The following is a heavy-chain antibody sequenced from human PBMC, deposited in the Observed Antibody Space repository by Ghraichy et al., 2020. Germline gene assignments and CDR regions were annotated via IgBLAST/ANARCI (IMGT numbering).Heavy chain of an antibody. CDR3: ARGTFGMDV. V-gene: IGHV3-74*01. CDR2: INSDGSRT. CDR1: GFTLSSNW. Sequence: GESLNISCAASGFTLSSNWMHWVRQAPGKGLVWVSRINSDGSRTNYADSAKGRFTISRDTAKNTLYLQVNSLRPEDTAVYYCARGTFGMDVWGQGTTVAVSS. J-gene: IGHJ6*02.